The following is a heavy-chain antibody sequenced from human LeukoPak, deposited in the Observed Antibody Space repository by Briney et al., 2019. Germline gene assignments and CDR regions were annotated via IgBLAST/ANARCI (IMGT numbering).Heavy chain of an antibody. Sequence: GGSLRLSCAASGFIFSSYSMNWVRQAPGKGLEWVSYITSGSDTIFYADSVKGRFTISRDDARNSLYLQMNSVGVEDTAVYYCVRRPVGAHPFDYWGQGTLVTVSS. CDR3: VRRPVGAHPFDY. CDR1: GFIFSSYS. CDR2: ITSGSDTI. J-gene: IGHJ4*02. V-gene: IGHV3-48*01. D-gene: IGHD1-26*01.